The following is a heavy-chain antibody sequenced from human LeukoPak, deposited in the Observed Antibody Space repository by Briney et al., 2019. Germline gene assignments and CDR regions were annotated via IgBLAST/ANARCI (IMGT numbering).Heavy chain of an antibody. CDR2: LSSSSSYR. Sequence: GGSLRLSCAASGFTFSSYSMNWVRQAPGKGPEWVSSLSSSSSYRDYADSVKGRFTISRDNAKNSLFLQMNSLRAEDTAVYYCARVLRYCSGGNCYSGGLGYMDVWGKGTTVTISS. CDR3: ARVLRYCSGGNCYSGGLGYMDV. J-gene: IGHJ6*03. V-gene: IGHV3-21*04. D-gene: IGHD2-15*01. CDR1: GFTFSSYS.